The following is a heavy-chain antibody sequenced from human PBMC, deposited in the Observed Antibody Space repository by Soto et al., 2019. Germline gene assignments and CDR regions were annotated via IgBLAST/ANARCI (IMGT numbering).Heavy chain of an antibody. Sequence: PGGSLRLSCAASGFTFSGYAMSWVRQAPGKGLEWVSAISGSGGSTYYADSVKGRFTISRDNSKNTLYLQMNSLRAEDTAVYYCAKDLFAYYSDSSGYPRPALGVDYWGQGTLVSVSS. V-gene: IGHV3-23*01. D-gene: IGHD3-22*01. CDR2: ISGSGGST. CDR3: AKDLFAYYSDSSGYPRPALGVDY. CDR1: GFTFSGYA. J-gene: IGHJ4*02.